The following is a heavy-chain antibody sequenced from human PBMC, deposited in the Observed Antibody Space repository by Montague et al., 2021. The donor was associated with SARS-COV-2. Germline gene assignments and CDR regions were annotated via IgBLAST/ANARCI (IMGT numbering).Heavy chain of an antibody. D-gene: IGHD2-2*01. J-gene: IGHJ4*02. CDR3: ARELGYCSSTNCFHFDY. CDR2: IYSGST. Sequence: SETLSLTCTVSGGSINSSSYYWGWIRQPPGKGLEWIGSIYSGSTYYNPSLKSRVTISVDTSKNQFSLKPSSVTAAGTAVFYCARELGYCSSTNCFHFDYWGQGTLVTVSS. CDR1: GGSINSSSYY. V-gene: IGHV4-39*07.